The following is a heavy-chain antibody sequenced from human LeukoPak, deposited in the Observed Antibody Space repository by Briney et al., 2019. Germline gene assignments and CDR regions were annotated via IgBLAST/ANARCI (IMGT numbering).Heavy chain of an antibody. Sequence: ASVKVSCKASGYTFTSYYMHWVRQAPGQGLEWMGWISAYNGNTNYAQKLQGRVTMTTDTSTSTAYMELRSLRSDDTAVYYCARDIAVDGDYVIPPFDYWGQGTLVTVSS. J-gene: IGHJ4*02. CDR1: GYTFTSYY. D-gene: IGHD4-17*01. CDR3: ARDIAVDGDYVIPPFDY. CDR2: ISAYNGNT. V-gene: IGHV1-18*04.